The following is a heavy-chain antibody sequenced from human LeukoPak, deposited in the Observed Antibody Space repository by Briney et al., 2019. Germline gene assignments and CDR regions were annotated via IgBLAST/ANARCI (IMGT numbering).Heavy chain of an antibody. CDR1: GGSFSGYY. CDR3: ATIYGSGSRARFDP. Sequence: SETLSLTCAVYGGSFSGYYWSCIRQPPGKGLEWIGEINHSGSTNYNPSLKSRVTISVDTSKNQFSLKLSSVTAADTAVYYCATIYGSGSRARFDPWGQGTLVTVSS. J-gene: IGHJ5*02. D-gene: IGHD3-10*01. CDR2: INHSGST. V-gene: IGHV4-34*01.